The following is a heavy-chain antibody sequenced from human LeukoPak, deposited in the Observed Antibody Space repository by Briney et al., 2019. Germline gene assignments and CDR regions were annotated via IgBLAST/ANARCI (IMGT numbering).Heavy chain of an antibody. J-gene: IGHJ4*02. Sequence: PGGSLRLSCAASGFTFSSYWMHWVRQAPGKGLVWVSRISPDGSSDIYADSVNGRFTIAKENAKNTLYLQMNRLRSEDTAVYYCARVDVCPRCHFDYWGQGTLVTVSS. CDR1: GFTFSSYW. V-gene: IGHV3-74*01. CDR2: ISPDGSSD. D-gene: IGHD5/OR15-5a*01. CDR3: ARVDVCPRCHFDY.